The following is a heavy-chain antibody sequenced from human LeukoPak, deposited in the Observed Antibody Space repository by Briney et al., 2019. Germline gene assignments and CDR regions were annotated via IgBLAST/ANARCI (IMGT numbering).Heavy chain of an antibody. CDR2: ISHDGSDQ. CDR3: VRDFRFLEDF. J-gene: IGHJ4*02. Sequence: GGSLRLSCAGSGFTFRNYAMHWVRQAPGKGLEWMTVISHDGSDQYYADSVKGRFTISRDNAKNSLYLQMNSLRAEDTALYYCVRDFRFLEDFWGQGTLVTASS. D-gene: IGHD3-3*01. V-gene: IGHV3-30*04. CDR1: GFTFRNYA.